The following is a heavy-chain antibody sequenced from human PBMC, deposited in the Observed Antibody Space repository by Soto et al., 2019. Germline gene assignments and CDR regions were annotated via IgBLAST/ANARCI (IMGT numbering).Heavy chain of an antibody. D-gene: IGHD1-26*01. J-gene: IGHJ4*02. CDR1: GFTFSSYW. CDR3: ARDLVGYSGSYFDY. CDR2: IKQDGSEK. V-gene: IGHV3-7*01. Sequence: GGSLRLSCAASGFTFSSYWMSWVRQAPGKGLEWVANIKQDGSEKYYVDSVKGRFTISRDNAKNSLYLQMNSLRAEDTAVYYCARDLVGYSGSYFDYWGQGTLVTVSS.